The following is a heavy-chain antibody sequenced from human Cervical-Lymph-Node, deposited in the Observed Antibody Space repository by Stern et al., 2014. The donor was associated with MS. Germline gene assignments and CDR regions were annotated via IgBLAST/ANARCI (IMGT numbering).Heavy chain of an antibody. Sequence: QVQLQESGPGLVKPSGTLSLTCAVSGGSITSSHWWSWVRQPPGKGLAWIGEVFLSGSTNYNSSLKSRVSVSLDKSKKQFSLSLKSVTAADTAVYYCARRASGYYFDSWGQGTLVTVSS. D-gene: IGHD3-10*01. J-gene: IGHJ4*02. V-gene: IGHV4-4*02. CDR3: ARRASGYYFDS. CDR1: GGSITSSHW. CDR2: VFLSGST.